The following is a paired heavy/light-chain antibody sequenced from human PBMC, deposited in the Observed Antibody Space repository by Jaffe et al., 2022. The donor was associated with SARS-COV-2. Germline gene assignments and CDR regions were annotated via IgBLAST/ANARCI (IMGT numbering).Heavy chain of an antibody. Sequence: EVQLVQSGGGLVQPGGSLRLSCAASGFTFSDHYMDWVRQAPGKGLEWVGRGRDKANGDTTEYAASVKGRFSISRDDSKNLLYLQMNSLKTEDTAVYYCASSPVPRGGYYFDYWGQGTLVTVSS. V-gene: IGHV3-72*01. CDR3: ASSPVPRGGYYFDY. D-gene: IGHD6-6*01. CDR2: GRDKANGDTT. CDR1: GFTFSDHY. J-gene: IGHJ4*02.
Light chain of an antibody. CDR1: QSISSW. V-gene: IGKV1-5*03. J-gene: IGKJ5*01. CDR3: QQYITYPIT. Sequence: DIQMTQSPSTLSASVGDRVTITCRASQSISSWLAWYQQKPGKAPKRLIYKTSSLEAGVPSRFSGSESGTEFTLAISSLQPDDFATYYCQQYITYPITFGQGTRLEIK. CDR2: KTS.